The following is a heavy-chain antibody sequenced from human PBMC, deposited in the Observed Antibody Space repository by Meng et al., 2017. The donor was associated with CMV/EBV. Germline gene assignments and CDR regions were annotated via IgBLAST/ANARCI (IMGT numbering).Heavy chain of an antibody. CDR2: IYYSGST. CDR1: GGSISSYY. Sequence: ESLKISCTVSGGSISSYYWSWIRQPPGKGLEWIGYIYYSGSTNYNPSLKSRVTISVDTSKNQFSLKLSSVTAADTAVYYCARDDSGYCSGGSCFGYWGQGTLVTVSS. V-gene: IGHV4-59*01. J-gene: IGHJ4*02. D-gene: IGHD2-15*01. CDR3: ARDDSGYCSGGSCFGY.